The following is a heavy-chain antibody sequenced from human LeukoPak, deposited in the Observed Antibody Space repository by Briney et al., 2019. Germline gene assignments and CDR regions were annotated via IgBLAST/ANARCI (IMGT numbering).Heavy chain of an antibody. CDR2: IYYSGST. CDR3: ARVQRVKFPLKYYFDY. J-gene: IGHJ4*02. V-gene: IGHV4-59*08. Sequence: SETLSLTCTVSGGSISSYYWSWIRQPPGKGLEWIGYIYYSGSTNYNPSLKSRVTISVDTSKNQFSLKLSSVTAADTAVYYCARVQRVKFPLKYYFDYWGQGTLVTVSS. D-gene: IGHD3-10*01. CDR1: GGSISSYY.